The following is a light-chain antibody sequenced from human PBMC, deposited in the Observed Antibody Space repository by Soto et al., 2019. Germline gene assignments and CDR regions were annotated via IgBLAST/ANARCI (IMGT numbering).Light chain of an antibody. CDR2: RNN. Sequence: QSVLTQPPSVSGTPGQWITISCSGSSSDIGTNYVYWYQQLPGAAPKLLIYRNNQRPSGVSDRFSGSKSGTSASLAISGLRSEDEAEYHCAGWDDSLSGFYVFGTGTKVTVL. CDR3: AGWDDSLSGFYV. V-gene: IGLV1-47*01. CDR1: SSDIGTNY. J-gene: IGLJ1*01.